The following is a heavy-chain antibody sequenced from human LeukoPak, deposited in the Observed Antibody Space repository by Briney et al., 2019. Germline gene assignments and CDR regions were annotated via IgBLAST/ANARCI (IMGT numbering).Heavy chain of an antibody. CDR2: IDWDDDK. D-gene: IGHD3-22*01. J-gene: IGHJ4*02. Sequence: SGPALVKPTQTLTLTCTFSGFSLSTSGMCVSWIRQPPGKALEWLARIDWDDDKYYGTSLKTRLTISKDTSINQVVLRMTNMDPVDTATYYCARISSSGYFDYWGQGTVVTVSS. CDR1: GFSLSTSGMC. V-gene: IGHV2-70*11. CDR3: ARISSSGYFDY.